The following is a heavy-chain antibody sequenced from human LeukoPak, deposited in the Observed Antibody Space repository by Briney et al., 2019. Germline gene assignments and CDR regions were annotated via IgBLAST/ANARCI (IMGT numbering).Heavy chain of an antibody. D-gene: IGHD3-10*01. J-gene: IGHJ5*02. CDR3: AREYFDYYGSGRAYNWFDP. V-gene: IGHV1-69*04. CDR1: GGTFSSYA. Sequence: SVKVSCKASGGTFSSYAISWVRQAPGQGLEWMGRIIPILGIANYAQKLQGRVTITADKSTSTAYMELSSLRSEDTAVYYCAREYFDYYGSGRAYNWFDPWGQGTLVTVSS. CDR2: IIPILGIA.